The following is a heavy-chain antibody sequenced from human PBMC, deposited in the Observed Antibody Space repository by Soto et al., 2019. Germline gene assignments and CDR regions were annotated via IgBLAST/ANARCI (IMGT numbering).Heavy chain of an antibody. Sequence: PSETLSLTCTVSGGSISSYYWSWIRQPPGKGLESIANIYYDGNTYYNPSLKGRVTISLDTSKNQFSLRLNFVTAADTAVYYCARSSIKPQVFMYPFDSWSQGTLVTVSS. V-gene: IGHV4-59*04. CDR3: ARSSIKPQVFMYPFDS. CDR1: GGSISSYY. J-gene: IGHJ4*02. CDR2: IYYDGNT. D-gene: IGHD3-3*01.